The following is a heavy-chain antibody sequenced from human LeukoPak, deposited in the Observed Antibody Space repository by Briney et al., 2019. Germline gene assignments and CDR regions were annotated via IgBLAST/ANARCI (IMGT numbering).Heavy chain of an antibody. J-gene: IGHJ4*02. CDR1: GFTFSSYA. V-gene: IGHV3-23*01. CDR3: ARDRTSSSRTLDY. CDR2: ISGSAGST. D-gene: IGHD6-6*01. Sequence: GGSLRLSCAASGFTFSSYAMSWVRQAPGKGLECVSAISGSAGSTYYADSVKGRFTISRDNSKNTLYLQMNSLRAEGTAVYYCARDRTSSSRTLDYWGQGTLVTVSS.